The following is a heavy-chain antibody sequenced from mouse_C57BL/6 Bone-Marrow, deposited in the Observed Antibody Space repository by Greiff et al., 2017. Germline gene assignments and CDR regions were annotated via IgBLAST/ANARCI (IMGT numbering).Heavy chain of an antibody. CDR2: IRNKANGYTT. J-gene: IGHJ4*01. Sequence: EVHLVESGGGLVQPGGSLSLSCAASGFTFTDYYMSWVRQPPGKALEWLGFIRNKANGYTTEYSASVKGRFTITRDNSQSIRYLQMDARSAEDSATYYCARYTSYAFYAMDYWGQGTSVTVSS. V-gene: IGHV7-3*01. CDR3: ARYTSYAFYAMDY. D-gene: IGHD6-5*01. CDR1: GFTFTDYY.